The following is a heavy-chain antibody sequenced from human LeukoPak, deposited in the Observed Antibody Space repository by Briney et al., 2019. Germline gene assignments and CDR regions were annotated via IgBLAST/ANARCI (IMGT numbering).Heavy chain of an antibody. Sequence: SETLSLTCTVSGGSISSYYWSWIRQPPEKGLEWIGYIYYSGSTNYNPSLKSRVTLSVDTSKNQFSLKLSSVTAADTAVYYCARDRAGSGWYKDYYYYYMDVWGKGTTVTVSS. D-gene: IGHD6-19*01. V-gene: IGHV4-59*01. J-gene: IGHJ6*03. CDR3: ARDRAGSGWYKDYYYYYMDV. CDR1: GGSISSYY. CDR2: IYYSGST.